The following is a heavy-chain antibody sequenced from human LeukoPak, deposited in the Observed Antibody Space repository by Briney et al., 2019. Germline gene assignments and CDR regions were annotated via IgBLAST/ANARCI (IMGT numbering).Heavy chain of an antibody. CDR1: GYTFTSYG. CDR2: ISAYNGNT. V-gene: IGHV1-18*01. D-gene: IGHD3-10*01. J-gene: IGHJ3*02. CDR3: AWSIWRFGEPGGAFDI. Sequence: ASVKVSCKASGYTFTSYGISWVRQAPGQGLEWMGWISAYNGNTNYAQKLQGRVTMTTDTSTSTAYMELRSLRSDDTAVYHCAWSIWRFGEPGGAFDIWGQGTMVTVSS.